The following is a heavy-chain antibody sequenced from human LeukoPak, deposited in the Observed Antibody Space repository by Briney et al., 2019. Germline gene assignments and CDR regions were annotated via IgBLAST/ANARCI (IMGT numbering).Heavy chain of an antibody. Sequence: ASVKVSCKASGYTFTGYYMHWVRQAPGQGLEWMGWINPNSGGTNYAQKFQGRVTMTRDTSISTAYMELSRLRSDDTAVYYCARDMRSTHERSGPTDYWAQGTLFTVFS. CDR2: INPNSGGT. CDR3: ARDMRSTHERSGPTDY. D-gene: IGHD6-25*01. V-gene: IGHV1-2*02. J-gene: IGHJ4*02. CDR1: GYTFTGYY.